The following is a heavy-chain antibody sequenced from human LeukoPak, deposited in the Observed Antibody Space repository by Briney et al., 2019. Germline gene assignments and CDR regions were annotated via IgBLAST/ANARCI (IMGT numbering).Heavy chain of an antibody. Sequence: PSETLSLTCTVSGGSISSTTYYWVWIRQPPGKGLEWIGSIYYSGSTYYNPSLRSRVTISVDTSKNHFSLNLTSLTAADTAVFYCARFNYYDTDGYFDYWGQGTLVTVSS. V-gene: IGHV4-39*02. CDR3: ARFNYYDTDGYFDY. CDR2: IYYSGST. D-gene: IGHD3-22*01. J-gene: IGHJ4*02. CDR1: GGSISSTTYY.